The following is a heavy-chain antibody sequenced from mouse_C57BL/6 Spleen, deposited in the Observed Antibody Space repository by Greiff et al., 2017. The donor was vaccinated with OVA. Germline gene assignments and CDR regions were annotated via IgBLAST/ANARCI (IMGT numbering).Heavy chain of an antibody. CDR1: GFTFSDYG. J-gene: IGHJ2*01. V-gene: IGHV5-17*01. CDR3: ARDYGNHGGYFDY. CDR2: ISSGSSTI. Sequence: EVMLVESGGGLVKPGGSLKLSCAASGFTFSDYGMHWVRQAPEKGLEWVAYISSGSSTIYYADTVKGRFTISRDNAKNTLFLQMTSLRSEDTAMYYCARDYGNHGGYFDYWGQGTTLTVSS. D-gene: IGHD2-1*01.